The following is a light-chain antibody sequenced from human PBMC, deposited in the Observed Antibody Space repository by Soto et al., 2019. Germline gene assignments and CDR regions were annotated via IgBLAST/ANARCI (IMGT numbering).Light chain of an antibody. CDR3: QTWGTGIRV. CDR1: SGHSSYA. CDR2: LNSDGSH. Sequence: QPVLTQSPSASASLGASVKLTCTLSSGHSSYAIAWYQQRPEGPRYLMKLNSDGSHSKGDGIPDRFSGSSSGAERYLTISSLQSEDEADYYCQTWGTGIRVFGGGTKVTVL. V-gene: IGLV4-69*01. J-gene: IGLJ3*02.